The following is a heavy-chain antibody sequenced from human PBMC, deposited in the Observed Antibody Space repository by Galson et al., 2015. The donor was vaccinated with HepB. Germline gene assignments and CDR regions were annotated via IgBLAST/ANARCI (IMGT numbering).Heavy chain of an antibody. V-gene: IGHV3-33*01. CDR2: IWFDGSTK. Sequence: SLRLSCAASGFTFSTYGMHWVRRAPGKGLEWVAAIWFDGSTKYYGDSVKGRFTISRDTSKNTVYLQMSGLRAEDTAVYYCARDSGNSRGYHDAFDIWGQGTMVTVSS. CDR1: GFTFSTYG. J-gene: IGHJ3*02. D-gene: IGHD3-22*01. CDR3: ARDSGNSRGYHDAFDI.